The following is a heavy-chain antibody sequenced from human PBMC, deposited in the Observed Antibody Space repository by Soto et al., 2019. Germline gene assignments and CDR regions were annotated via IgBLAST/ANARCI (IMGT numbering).Heavy chain of an antibody. J-gene: IGHJ4*02. CDR1: GGTFSSYA. D-gene: IGHD3-9*01. CDR2: IIPIFGTA. Sequence: QVQLVQSGAEVKKPGSSVKVSCKASGGTFSSYAISWVRQAPGQGLEWMGGIIPIFGTANYAQKFQGRVTITADESTSTAYMELSSLRSEDTAVYYCARDPEPYYDILTGKRDTDYWGQGTLVTVSS. CDR3: ARDPEPYYDILTGKRDTDY. V-gene: IGHV1-69*01.